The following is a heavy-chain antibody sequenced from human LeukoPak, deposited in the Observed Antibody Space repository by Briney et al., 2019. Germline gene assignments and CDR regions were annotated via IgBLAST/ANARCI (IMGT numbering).Heavy chain of an antibody. V-gene: IGHV1-69*05. Sequence: GASVKVPCKASGGTFSSYAISWVRQAPGQGLEWMGGIIPIFGTANYAQKFQGRVTITTDESTSTAYMELSSLRSEDTAVYYCARAYCSSTSCYNPSPPFSYWGQGTLVTVSS. D-gene: IGHD2-2*02. CDR2: IIPIFGTA. J-gene: IGHJ4*02. CDR3: ARAYCSSTSCYNPSPPFSY. CDR1: GGTFSSYA.